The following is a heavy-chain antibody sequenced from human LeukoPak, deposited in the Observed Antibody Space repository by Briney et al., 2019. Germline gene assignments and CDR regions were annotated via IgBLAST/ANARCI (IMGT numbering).Heavy chain of an antibody. CDR3: ARGRGSGTYLGVDY. D-gene: IGHD3-10*01. V-gene: IGHV3-20*04. Sequence: GGSLRLSCAASGFTFDDYGMSWVRQAPGKGLEWVSGINWNGGSTGYADSVKGRFTISRDNAKNSLYLQMNSLRAEDTALYYCARGRGSGTYLGVDYWGQGTLVTVSS. CDR1: GFTFDDYG. CDR2: INWNGGST. J-gene: IGHJ4*02.